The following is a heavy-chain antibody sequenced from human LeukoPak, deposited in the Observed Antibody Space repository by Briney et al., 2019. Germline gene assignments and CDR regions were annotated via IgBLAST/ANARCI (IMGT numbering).Heavy chain of an antibody. D-gene: IGHD4-23*01. J-gene: IGHJ3*02. CDR2: ISSSSSYI. CDR3: AGDYEGNLAFDI. Sequence: GGSLRLSCAASGFTFSSYSMNWVRRAPGKGLEWVSSISSSSSYIYYADSVKGRFTISRDNARNSLYLQMNSLRAEDTAVYYCAGDYEGNLAFDIWGQGTMVTVSS. V-gene: IGHV3-21*01. CDR1: GFTFSSYS.